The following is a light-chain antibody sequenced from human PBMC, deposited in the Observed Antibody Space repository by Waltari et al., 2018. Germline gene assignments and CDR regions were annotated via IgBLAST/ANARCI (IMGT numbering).Light chain of an antibody. CDR1: QSVGRT. CDR2: GAS. CDR3: QHYLRLPVA. V-gene: IGKV3-20*01. J-gene: IGKJ1*01. Sequence: EIVLTQSPGTLSLSPGERAIVSCRASQSVGRTLAWYQQKPGQAPRLLIYGASNRATGIPDRFIGSGFETEFSLTISGLEPEDSAVYYCQHYLRLPVAFGQGTKVEIK.